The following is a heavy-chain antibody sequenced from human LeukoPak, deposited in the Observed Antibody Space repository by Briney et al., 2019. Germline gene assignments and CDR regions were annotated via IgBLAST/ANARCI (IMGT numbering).Heavy chain of an antibody. CDR3: AKLSIAVAGTGY. CDR2: IRYDGSNK. CDR1: GFTFSSYG. Sequence: GGSLRLSCAASGFTFSSYGMHWVRQAPGKGLEWVAFIRYDGSNKYYADSVKGRFTISRDNSKNTLYLQMNSLRAEDTAVYYCAKLSIAVAGTGYWGQGTLVTVSS. J-gene: IGHJ4*02. V-gene: IGHV3-30*02. D-gene: IGHD6-19*01.